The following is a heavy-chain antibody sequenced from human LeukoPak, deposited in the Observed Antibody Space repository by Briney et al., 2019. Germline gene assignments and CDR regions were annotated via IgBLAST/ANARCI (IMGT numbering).Heavy chain of an antibody. CDR2: IWYDGSNK. CDR1: GFTFSSYG. Sequence: GGSLRLSCAASGFTFSSYGMHWVRQAPGKGLERVAVIWYDGSNKYYADSVKGRFTISRDNSKNTLYLQMNSLRAEDTAVYYCARADQTYYYDSSGYDYWGQGTLVTVSS. V-gene: IGHV3-30*19. D-gene: IGHD3-22*01. J-gene: IGHJ4*02. CDR3: ARADQTYYYDSSGYDY.